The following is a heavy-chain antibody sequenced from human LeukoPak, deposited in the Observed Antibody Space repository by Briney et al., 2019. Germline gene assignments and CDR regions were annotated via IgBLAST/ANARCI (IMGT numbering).Heavy chain of an antibody. Sequence: GESLKISCEGSGYNFSNYWISWVRQMPGKGLEWMGTIDPGDSYTNYSPSFQGHVTISADKSISTAYLQWSSLKASDTAMYYCARLNTIVARLGLFDPWGQGTLVTVSS. J-gene: IGHJ5*02. CDR3: ARLNTIVARLGLFDP. D-gene: IGHD2-15*01. CDR2: IDPGDSYT. CDR1: GYNFSNYW. V-gene: IGHV5-10-1*01.